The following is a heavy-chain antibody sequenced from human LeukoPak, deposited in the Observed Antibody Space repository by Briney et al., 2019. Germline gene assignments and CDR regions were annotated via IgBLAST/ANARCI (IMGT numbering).Heavy chain of an antibody. Sequence: SETLSLTCTVSIDSISSYYWSWIRQPPGKGLEWVGYVFYSGSTNYNPSLKSRVTISVDTSKNQLSLKLNSVTAADTAVYYCAGSYNWSDDFDYWGPGTLVTVSS. V-gene: IGHV4-59*01. CDR1: IDSISSYY. CDR3: AGSYNWSDDFDY. CDR2: VFYSGST. D-gene: IGHD1-1*01. J-gene: IGHJ4*02.